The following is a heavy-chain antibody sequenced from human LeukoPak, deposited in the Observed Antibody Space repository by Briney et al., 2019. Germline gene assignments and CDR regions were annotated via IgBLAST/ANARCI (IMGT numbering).Heavy chain of an antibody. J-gene: IGHJ4*02. CDR3: ARGLRSSGSYDDC. CDR1: GYTFTGYY. CDR2: INPNSGGT. D-gene: IGHD3-10*01. Sequence: ASVKVSCKASGYTFTGYYIHWVRQAPGQGLEWMGWINPNSGGTNYAQKFQGRVTMTRDTSISTAYMDLSRLRSDDTAVYYCARGLRSSGSYDDCWGQGTPVTVS. V-gene: IGHV1-2*02.